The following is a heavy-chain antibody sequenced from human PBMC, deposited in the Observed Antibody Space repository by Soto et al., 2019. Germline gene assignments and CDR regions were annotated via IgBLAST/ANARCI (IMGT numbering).Heavy chain of an antibody. CDR2: INHSGST. CDR1: GGSFSGYY. D-gene: IGHD6-19*01. Sequence: QVQLQQWGAGLLKPSETLSLTCAVSGGSFSGYYWSWIRQPPGKGLEWIGEINHSGSTNYNPSLKSRVTISVDTSKNQFSLKLSSVTAADTAVYYCARVGIAVAGSAFDIWGQGTMVTVSS. J-gene: IGHJ3*02. CDR3: ARVGIAVAGSAFDI. V-gene: IGHV4-34*01.